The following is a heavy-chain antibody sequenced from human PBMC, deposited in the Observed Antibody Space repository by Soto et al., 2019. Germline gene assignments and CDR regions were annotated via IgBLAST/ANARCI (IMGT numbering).Heavy chain of an antibody. V-gene: IGHV1-18*01. CDR3: ARDQRLYCSGGSCYPTRIDY. D-gene: IGHD2-15*01. CDR1: GYTFTSYG. Sequence: ASVKVSCKASGYTFTSYGISWVRQAPGQGLEWMGWISAYNGNTNYAQKLQGRVTMTTDTSTSTAYMELRSLRSDDTAVYYCARDQRLYCSGGSCYPTRIDYWGQGTLVTVSS. J-gene: IGHJ4*02. CDR2: ISAYNGNT.